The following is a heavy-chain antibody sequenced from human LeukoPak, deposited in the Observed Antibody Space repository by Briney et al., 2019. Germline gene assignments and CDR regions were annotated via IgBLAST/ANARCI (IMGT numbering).Heavy chain of an antibody. CDR1: GGSISSYY. Sequence: SETLSLTCTVSGGSISSYYWSWIRQPPGKGLEWIGYIYYSGSTYYNPSLRSRVTISVDTSKNQFSMQLNSVTPEDTAVYYCARDDLQLVRSLGRNTEYYYYYYMDVWGKGTTVTVSS. CDR2: IYYSGST. V-gene: IGHV4-59*12. J-gene: IGHJ6*03. CDR3: ARDDLQLVRSLGRNTEYYYYYYMDV. D-gene: IGHD6-13*01.